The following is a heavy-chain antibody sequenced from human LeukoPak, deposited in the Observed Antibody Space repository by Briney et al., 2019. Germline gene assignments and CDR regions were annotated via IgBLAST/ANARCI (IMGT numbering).Heavy chain of an antibody. CDR1: GYTFTNYG. D-gene: IGHD1-26*01. V-gene: IGHV1-18*01. CDR3: ARGSYYAY. CDR2: ISTYSGNT. J-gene: IGHJ4*02. Sequence: GASVKVSCKASGYTFTNYGVSWVRQAPGQGLEWMGWISTYSGNTNYAQNLQGRVTTTTDTSTSTAYMELRSLRSDDTAVYYCARGSYYAYWGQGTLVTVSS.